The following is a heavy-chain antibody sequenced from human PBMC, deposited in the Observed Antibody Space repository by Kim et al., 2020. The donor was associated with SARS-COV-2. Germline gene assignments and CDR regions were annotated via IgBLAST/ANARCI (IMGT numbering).Heavy chain of an antibody. CDR2: ISSSGSTI. D-gene: IGHD4-17*01. V-gene: IGHV3-11*01. Sequence: GGSLRLSCAASGFTFSDYYMNWICQAPGKGLEWVSYISSSGSTIYYADSVKGRSTNSRDNAKNSLYLQRNSLRAEDTAVYYCARDLSGDYFSLYPYNSYGMDVWGPGTTVTVSS. J-gene: IGHJ6*02. CDR1: GFTFSDYY. CDR3: ARDLSGDYFSLYPYNSYGMDV.